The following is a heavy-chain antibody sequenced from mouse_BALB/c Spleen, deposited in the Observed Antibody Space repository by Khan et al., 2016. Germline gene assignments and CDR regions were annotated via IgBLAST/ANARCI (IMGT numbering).Heavy chain of an antibody. V-gene: IGHV1S135*01. CDR1: GYAFTSYN. J-gene: IGHJ4*01. Sequence: VQLQQSGPELVKPGTSVKVSCKASGYAFTSYNMYWVKQSHGKSLEWIGYIDPYNGGTSYNQKFKGKATLTVDKSSSTAYMHLNSLTSEDSAVYYCARDYDYDWPLAMDYWGQGTSVTVSS. CDR3: ARDYDYDWPLAMDY. CDR2: IDPYNGGT. D-gene: IGHD2-4*01.